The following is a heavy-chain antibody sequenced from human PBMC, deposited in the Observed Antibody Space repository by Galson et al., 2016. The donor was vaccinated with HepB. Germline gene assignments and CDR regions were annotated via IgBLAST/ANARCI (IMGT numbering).Heavy chain of an antibody. D-gene: IGHD3-10*01. J-gene: IGHJ3*02. Sequence: PALVKPTQTLTLTCTFSGFSLSTSGVGVGWIRQPPGKALEWLALIYWDDDKRYSPSLKTRPTITKDTSKHQVVLTMTNMDPVDTATYYRALSEYYYGSRTYKIIGDVFDIWGQGTMVTVSS. CDR3: ALSEYYYGSRTYKIIGDVFDI. CDR2: IYWDDDK. V-gene: IGHV2-5*02. CDR1: GFSLSTSGVG.